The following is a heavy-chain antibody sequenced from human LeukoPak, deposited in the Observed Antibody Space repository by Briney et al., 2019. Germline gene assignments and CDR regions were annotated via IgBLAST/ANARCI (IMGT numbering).Heavy chain of an antibody. CDR3: ARRVVVPAAIDDNWFDP. CDR2: IYYSGST. J-gene: IGHJ5*02. V-gene: IGHV4-39*01. Sequence: SETLSLTCTVSGGSISSSSYYWGWIRQPPGKGLEWIGSIYYSGSTYYNPSLKSRVTISVDTSKNQFSLKLSSVTAADTAVYYCARRVVVPAAIDDNWFDPWGQGPLVTVSS. D-gene: IGHD2-2*01. CDR1: GGSISSSSYY.